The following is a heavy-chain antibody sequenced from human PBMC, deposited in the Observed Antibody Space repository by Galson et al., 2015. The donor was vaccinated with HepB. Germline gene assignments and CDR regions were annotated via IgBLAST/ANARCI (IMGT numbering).Heavy chain of an antibody. V-gene: IGHV3-23*01. CDR2: ISGSGGST. Sequence: SLRLSCAASGFTFSSYAMGWVRQAPGKGLEWVSTISGSGGSTYYADSVKGRFTISRDNSKNTLYLQMNSLRAEDTAVYYCAKAGPWELEYYFDYWGQGTLVTASS. CDR3: AKAGPWELEYYFDY. CDR1: GFTFSSYA. D-gene: IGHD1-26*01. J-gene: IGHJ4*02.